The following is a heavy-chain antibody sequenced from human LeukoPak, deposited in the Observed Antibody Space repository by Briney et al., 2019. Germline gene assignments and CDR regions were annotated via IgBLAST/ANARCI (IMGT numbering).Heavy chain of an antibody. CDR3: ARLLAAAGTLHFDY. CDR2: IYYSGST. D-gene: IGHD6-13*01. V-gene: IGHV4-30-2*01. CDR1: GGSISSGGYS. J-gene: IGHJ4*02. Sequence: SETLSLTCAVSGGSISSGGYSWSWIRQPPGKGLEWIGYIYYSGSTYYNPSLKSRVTISVDRSKNQFSLKLSSVTAADTAVYYCARLLAAAGTLHFDYWGQGTLVTVSS.